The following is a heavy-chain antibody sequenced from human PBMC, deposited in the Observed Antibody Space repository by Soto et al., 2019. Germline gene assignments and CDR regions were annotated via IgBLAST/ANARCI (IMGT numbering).Heavy chain of an antibody. CDR2: ISYDGSSK. D-gene: IGHD3-22*01. V-gene: IGHV3-30-3*01. CDR3: AGVYYYDSSGGGYFDL. CDR1: GFTFSSYT. J-gene: IGHJ2*01. Sequence: QVQLVESGGGVVQPGRSLRLSCAASGFTFSSYTMHWVRQAPGKGLEWVAVISYDGSSKYYADSVKGRFTISRDNSQNTLYLQMNSLRADDTAVYYCAGVYYYDSSGGGYFDLWGRGTLVTVSS.